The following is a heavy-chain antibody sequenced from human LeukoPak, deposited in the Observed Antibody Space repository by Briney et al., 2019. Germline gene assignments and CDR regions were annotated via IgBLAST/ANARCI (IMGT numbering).Heavy chain of an antibody. V-gene: IGHV3-30*02. CDR2: IKYDGTNK. J-gene: IGHJ4*02. CDR3: AKVRAGFFDY. Sequence: GGSLRLSCAASGFTFSSYGMHWVRQAPGKGLEWVAFIKYDGTNKYYADSVKGRFTISRDNSKNTLYLQMNSLRAEDTAVYYCAKVRAGFFDYWGQGTLVTVSS. CDR1: GFTFSSYG. D-gene: IGHD6-19*01.